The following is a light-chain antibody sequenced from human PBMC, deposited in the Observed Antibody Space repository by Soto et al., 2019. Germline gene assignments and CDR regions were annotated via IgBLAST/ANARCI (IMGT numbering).Light chain of an antibody. CDR2: EVT. V-gene: IGLV2-8*01. Sequence: QSALTQPPSASGSPGQSVTISCAGTYSDIGDYNFVSWYQQHPDKFSMLIIYEVTSRLSVVPVCFSGSMSVYTASLTVSDLQPADEAVYYCSSYSGTYSNVIFGGGTKVTVL. J-gene: IGLJ2*01. CDR3: SSYSGTYSNVI. CDR1: YSDIGDYNF.